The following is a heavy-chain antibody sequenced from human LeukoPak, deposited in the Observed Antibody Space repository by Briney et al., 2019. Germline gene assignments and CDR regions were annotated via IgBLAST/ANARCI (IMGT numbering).Heavy chain of an antibody. CDR2: ISGSGGST. Sequence: GGSLRLSCAASGFTFSSYAMSWVRQAPGKGLEWVSAISGSGGSTYYADSVKGRFTISRDNPKNTLYLQMNSLRAEVTAVYYCAKIRAPTAAAGDYWGQGTLVTVSS. J-gene: IGHJ4*02. CDR1: GFTFSSYA. CDR3: AKIRAPTAAAGDY. D-gene: IGHD6-13*01. V-gene: IGHV3-23*01.